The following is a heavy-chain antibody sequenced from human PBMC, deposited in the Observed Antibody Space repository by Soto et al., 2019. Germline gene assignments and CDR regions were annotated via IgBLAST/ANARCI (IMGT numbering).Heavy chain of an antibody. J-gene: IGHJ4*02. V-gene: IGHV3-23*01. D-gene: IGHD6-13*01. Sequence: EVKLLESGGGLVQPGGSLRLSCAASGFTFSGYAMTWVRQAPGEGLEWLSTIGGAGVNTFYADSVKGRFTISRDNSENTLYLQMNSLRVEDTAVYYCAKRPGYANTWYYFDSWGQGTLVTVSS. CDR3: AKRPGYANTWYYFDS. CDR1: GFTFSGYA. CDR2: IGGAGVNT.